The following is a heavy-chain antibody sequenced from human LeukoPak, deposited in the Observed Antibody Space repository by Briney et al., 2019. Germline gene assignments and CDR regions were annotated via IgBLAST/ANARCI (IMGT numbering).Heavy chain of an antibody. D-gene: IGHD6-25*01. CDR2: IDGGGGPT. J-gene: IGHJ4*02. CDR1: GVTFRNYA. V-gene: IGHV3-23*01. CDR3: AKNSGYNWQYFFDY. Sequence: GGSLRLSCAAAGVTFRNYAMSWVRQAPGEGLEGGSVIDGGGGPTYYADSVKGRVTISRDNSKNTLYLQMNSLRAEDVAVYFCAKNSGYNWQYFFDYWGQGTLVTVSS.